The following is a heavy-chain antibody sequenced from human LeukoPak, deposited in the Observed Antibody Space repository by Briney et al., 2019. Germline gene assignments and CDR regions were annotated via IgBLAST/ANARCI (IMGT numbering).Heavy chain of an antibody. D-gene: IGHD2-2*01. J-gene: IGHJ4*02. CDR3: ASRDPTKGALDY. Sequence: SETLSLTCTVSGGSISSSSYYWGWIRQPPGKGLEWIGSIYYSGSTYYNPSLKSRVTISVDTSKNQFSLKLSSVTAADTAVYYCASRDPTKGALDYWGQGSLVTASS. CDR1: GGSISSSSYY. CDR2: IYYSGST. V-gene: IGHV4-39*01.